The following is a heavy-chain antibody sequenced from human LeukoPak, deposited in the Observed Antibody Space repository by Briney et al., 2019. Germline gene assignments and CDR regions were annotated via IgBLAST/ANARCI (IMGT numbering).Heavy chain of an antibody. CDR3: AKYWVDTVLVPFDY. V-gene: IGHV3-23*01. D-gene: IGHD5-18*01. CDR2: IIANGVNT. J-gene: IGHJ4*02. Sequence: HPGGSLRLSCAASGFTFSSYAMSWVRQAPGKGLEWVSGIIANGVNTYYADSVQGWFTISRDNSKNTLYLQMNSLRAEDTAVYYCAKYWVDTVLVPFDYWGQGTLVTVSS. CDR1: GFTFSSYA.